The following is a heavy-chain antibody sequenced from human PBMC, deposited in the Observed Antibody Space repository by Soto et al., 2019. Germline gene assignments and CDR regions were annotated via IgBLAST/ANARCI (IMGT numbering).Heavy chain of an antibody. Sequence: QVQLMQSGAEVKKPGASVKVSCKASGYTFSIYGITWVRQAPGQGLEWMGWISAHTGITNYAQEFQGRVTMTTDTSTSPASMELRSLKSDDTAVYYCARVPGRWGNSYGMDVWGQGTTVTVSS. CDR1: GYTFSIYG. CDR3: ARVPGRWGNSYGMDV. D-gene: IGHD3-16*01. V-gene: IGHV1-18*01. J-gene: IGHJ6*02. CDR2: ISAHTGIT.